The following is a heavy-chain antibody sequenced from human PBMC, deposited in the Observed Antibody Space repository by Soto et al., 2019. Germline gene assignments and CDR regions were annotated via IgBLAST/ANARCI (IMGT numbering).Heavy chain of an antibody. CDR1: GFTFSNAW. CDR2: IKSKTDGGTT. CDR3: TTPYYDYVWGSYRHDAFDI. D-gene: IGHD3-16*02. V-gene: IGHV3-15*01. Sequence: GGSLRLSCAASGFTFSNAWMSWVRQAPGKGLEWVGRIKSKTDGGTTDYAAPVKGRFTISRDDSKNTLYLQMNSLKTEDTAVYYCTTPYYDYVWGSYRHDAFDIWGQGTMVTVSS. J-gene: IGHJ3*02.